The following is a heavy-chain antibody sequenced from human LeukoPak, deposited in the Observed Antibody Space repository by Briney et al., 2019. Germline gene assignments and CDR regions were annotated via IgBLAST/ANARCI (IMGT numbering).Heavy chain of an antibody. CDR3: ARAIVVPAAPNQAALDI. J-gene: IGHJ3*02. D-gene: IGHD2-2*01. Sequence: SETLSLTCTVSGGSVSSGSYYWSWIRQPPGKGLEWIGYIYYSGSTNYNPSLKSRVTISVDTSKNQFSLKLSSVTAADTAVYYCARAIVVPAAPNQAALDIWGQGTMVTVSS. CDR2: IYYSGST. V-gene: IGHV4-61*01. CDR1: GGSVSSGSYY.